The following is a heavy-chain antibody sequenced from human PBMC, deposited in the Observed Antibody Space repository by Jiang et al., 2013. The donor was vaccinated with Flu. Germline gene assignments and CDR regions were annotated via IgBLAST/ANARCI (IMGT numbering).Heavy chain of an antibody. J-gene: IGHJ4*02. CDR3: ARGIYSDWPFDY. D-gene: IGHD1-26*01. CDR2: T. Sequence: TNYNPSLKSRVTISVDTSKNQFSLKLSSVTAADTAVYYCARGIYSDWPFDYWGQGTLVTVSS. V-gene: IGHV4-34*01.